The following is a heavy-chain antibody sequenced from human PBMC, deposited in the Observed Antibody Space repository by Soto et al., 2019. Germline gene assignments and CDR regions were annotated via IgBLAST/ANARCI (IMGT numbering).Heavy chain of an antibody. CDR2: IKSQIDGGRI. Sequence: GGSLRLSCEVSGLTFAKVWMSWIRQAPGKGLERVGRIKSQIDGGRIDYAAPVKDRFTISRDDSKNTLYLQMNSLKTEDTAVYYCASARHIGPWGQGTLVTVSS. V-gene: IGHV3-15*01. CDR3: ASARHIGP. J-gene: IGHJ5*02. D-gene: IGHD2-21*01. CDR1: GLTFAKVW.